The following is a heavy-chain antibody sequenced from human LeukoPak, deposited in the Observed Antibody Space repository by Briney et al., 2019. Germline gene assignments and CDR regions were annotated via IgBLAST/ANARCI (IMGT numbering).Heavy chain of an antibody. Sequence: ASVKVSCKASGYTFTRYDINWVRQAPGQGLEWMGWVSAYNGNTNYAQKLQGRVTMTTDTSTRTAYMELRSMRSDETAVYYCSRSSYYDFWSGYYTWNYYYMDVWGKGTTVTVSS. V-gene: IGHV1-18*01. J-gene: IGHJ6*03. D-gene: IGHD3-3*01. CDR1: GYTFTRYD. CDR2: VSAYNGNT. CDR3: SRSSYYDFWSGYYTWNYYYMDV.